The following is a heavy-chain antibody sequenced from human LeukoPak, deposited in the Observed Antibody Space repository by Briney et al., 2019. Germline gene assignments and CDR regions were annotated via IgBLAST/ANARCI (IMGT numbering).Heavy chain of an antibody. V-gene: IGHV4-30-4*08. J-gene: IGHJ4*02. CDR1: GGSISSGDYY. Sequence: SQTLSLTCTVSGGSISSGDYYWSWIRQPPGKGLEWIGYIYYSESTYYNPSLKSRVTISVDTSKNQFSLKLSSVTAADTAVYYCASLYYDSSGYLDYWGQGTLVTVSS. CDR2: IYYSEST. CDR3: ASLYYDSSGYLDY. D-gene: IGHD3-22*01.